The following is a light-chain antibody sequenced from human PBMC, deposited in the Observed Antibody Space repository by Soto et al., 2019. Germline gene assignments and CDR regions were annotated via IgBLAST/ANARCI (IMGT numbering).Light chain of an antibody. CDR3: QQYGSSRYT. J-gene: IGKJ2*01. CDR1: QRVRSSY. CDR2: GAT. Sequence: EIVLTQSPGTLSLSPGERATLSCRASQRVRSSYLAWYQQKPGQAPRLLIYGATRRATGIPDRFSGSGSGTDFTLAISRLEPEDFAVYYCQQYGSSRYTFGQETKLEIK. V-gene: IGKV3-20*01.